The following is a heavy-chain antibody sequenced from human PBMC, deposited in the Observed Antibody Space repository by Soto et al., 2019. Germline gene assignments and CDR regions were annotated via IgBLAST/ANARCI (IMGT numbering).Heavy chain of an antibody. CDR1: GYNFTNFW. Sequence: PGESLKISCKASGYNFTNFWISWVRQMPGRDLEWMGRIDPSDSYTNYSPSFEGHVTISVDRSISTAFLQWNGLKASDTAMYYCARAEDYDSNGLYYWGQGTVVTVSS. CDR2: IDPSDSYT. CDR3: ARAEDYDSNGLYY. J-gene: IGHJ4*02. V-gene: IGHV5-10-1*01. D-gene: IGHD3-22*01.